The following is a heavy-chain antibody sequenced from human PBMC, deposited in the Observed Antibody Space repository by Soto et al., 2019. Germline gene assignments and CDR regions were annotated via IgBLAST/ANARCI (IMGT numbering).Heavy chain of an antibody. Sequence: EVQLVESGGGLVQPGGSLRLSCAASGFTFSSNWMHWVRRVPGRGLVWVSRINTDGSRADYEDSVEGRFTISRDSAKNMLYLQMNSLRAEDTAVYYCARDGEGFWGQGTLVTVSS. V-gene: IGHV3-74*01. CDR1: GFTFSSNW. CDR2: INTDGSRA. D-gene: IGHD2-21*01. J-gene: IGHJ4*02. CDR3: ARDGEGF.